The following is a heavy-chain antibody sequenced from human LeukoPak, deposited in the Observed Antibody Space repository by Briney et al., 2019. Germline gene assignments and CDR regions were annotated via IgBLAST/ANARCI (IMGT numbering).Heavy chain of an antibody. V-gene: IGHV4-59*01. J-gene: IGHJ2*01. Sequence: SETLSLTCTVSGGSISSYYWSWIRQPPGKGLEWIGYIYYSGSTNYNPSLKSRVTISVDTSKNQFSLKLSSVTAADTAVYYCARVEWQWLLWYFDLWGRGTLVTVSS. CDR2: IYYSGST. CDR3: ARVEWQWLLWYFDL. CDR1: GGSISSYY. D-gene: IGHD6-19*01.